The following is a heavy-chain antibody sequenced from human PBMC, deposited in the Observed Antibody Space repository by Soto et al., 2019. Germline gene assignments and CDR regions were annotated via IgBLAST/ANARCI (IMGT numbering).Heavy chain of an antibody. Sequence: ASVNVSCKASGYTFTSYGISWVRQAPGQGLEWMGWISAYNGNTNYAQKLQGRVTMTTDTSTSTAYMELRSLRSDDTAVYYCAKTSSSWPNWFDPWGQGTLVTVSS. D-gene: IGHD6-13*01. CDR2: ISAYNGNT. J-gene: IGHJ5*02. CDR1: GYTFTSYG. CDR3: AKTSSSWPNWFDP. V-gene: IGHV1-18*01.